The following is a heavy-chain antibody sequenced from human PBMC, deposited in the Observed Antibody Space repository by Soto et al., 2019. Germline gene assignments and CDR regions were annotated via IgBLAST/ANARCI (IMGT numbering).Heavy chain of an antibody. J-gene: IGHJ4*02. V-gene: IGHV1-8*01. CDR3: ARIKDRSGPNYFDY. CDR1: GYPFSTYD. Sequence: QEQLVQSGAEVKKPGAAVKVSCKTAGYPFSTYDSTWVLQAPGHGLEWMGWMNPNTGNTGYAQKFRGRVTLTRTTSISTAYMELMSLKTEDTAVYFCARIKDRSGPNYFDYWGQGTLVAVSS. CDR2: MNPNTGNT.